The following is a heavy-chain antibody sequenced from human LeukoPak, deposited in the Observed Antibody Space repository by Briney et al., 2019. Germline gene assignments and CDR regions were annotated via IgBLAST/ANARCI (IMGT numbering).Heavy chain of an antibody. J-gene: IGHJ6*02. Sequence: SETLSLTCTVSGGSISSGDYYWSWICQPPGKGLEWIGYIYYSGSTYYNPSLKSRVTISVDTSKNQFSLKLSSVTAADTAVYYCAGELGNILTGYSYYYGMDVWGQGTTVTVSS. V-gene: IGHV4-30-4*01. CDR1: GGSISSGDYY. CDR2: IYYSGST. D-gene: IGHD3-9*01. CDR3: AGELGNILTGYSYYYGMDV.